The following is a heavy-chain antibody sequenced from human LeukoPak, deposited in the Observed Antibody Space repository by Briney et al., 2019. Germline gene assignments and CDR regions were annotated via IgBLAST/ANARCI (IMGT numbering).Heavy chain of an antibody. V-gene: IGHV1-18*01. CDR2: INTYNGDT. CDR3: ARGIRSPLFDY. D-gene: IGHD3-16*01. J-gene: IGHJ4*02. Sequence: ASVKVSCKASGYXFTHYGITWVRQAPGQGLAWMGWINTYNGDTKCAQKLQGRVTMTTDTSTSTAFMELRSLRSDDSAVYYCARGIRSPLFDYWGLGTLVTVSP. CDR1: GYXFTHYG.